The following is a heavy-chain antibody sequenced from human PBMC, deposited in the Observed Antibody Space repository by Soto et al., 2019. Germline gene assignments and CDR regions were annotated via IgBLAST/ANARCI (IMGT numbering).Heavy chain of an antibody. Sequence: SETLSLTCTVSGGSVSSGSYYWSWIRQPPGKGLEWIGYIYYSGSTNYNPSLKSRVTISVDTSKNQFSLKLSSVTAADTAVYYCARFDLAAAGTGGWFDPWGQGTLVTASS. D-gene: IGHD6-13*01. CDR1: GGSVSSGSYY. CDR2: IYYSGST. J-gene: IGHJ5*02. V-gene: IGHV4-61*01. CDR3: ARFDLAAAGTGGWFDP.